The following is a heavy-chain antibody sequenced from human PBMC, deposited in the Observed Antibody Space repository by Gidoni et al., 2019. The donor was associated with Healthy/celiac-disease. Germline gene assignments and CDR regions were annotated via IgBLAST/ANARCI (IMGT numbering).Heavy chain of an antibody. Sequence: QLQLQESGPGLVKPSETLSLTCPVSGGSISSSSYYLGWIRQPPGKGLEWIGSIYYSGSTYYNPSLKSRVTISVDTSKNQFSLKLSSVTAADTAVYYCARVGWFGETTFDYWGQGTLVTVSS. D-gene: IGHD3-10*01. V-gene: IGHV4-39*01. CDR2: IYYSGST. J-gene: IGHJ4*02. CDR3: ARVGWFGETTFDY. CDR1: GGSISSSSYY.